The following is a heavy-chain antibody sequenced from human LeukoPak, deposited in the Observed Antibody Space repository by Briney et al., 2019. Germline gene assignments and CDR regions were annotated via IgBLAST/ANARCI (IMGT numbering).Heavy chain of an antibody. CDR2: INPSGGST. Sequence: ASVKVSCKASGYTFTSYYMHWVRQAPGQGLEWMGIINPSGGSTSYAQKSQGRVTITRDTSTSTVYMALSSLRCEDPAVYYCARGRGTDAFDIWGEGTMVTVSS. CDR3: ARGRGTDAFDI. V-gene: IGHV1-46*04. J-gene: IGHJ3*02. CDR1: GYTFTSYY.